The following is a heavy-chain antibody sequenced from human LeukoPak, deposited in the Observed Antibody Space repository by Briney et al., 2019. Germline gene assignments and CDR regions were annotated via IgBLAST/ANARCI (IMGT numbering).Heavy chain of an antibody. J-gene: IGHJ4*02. V-gene: IGHV6-1*01. CDR2: TYYRSKWYN. D-gene: IGHD6-19*01. CDR1: GDSVSSNNGA. CDR3: ARDVGISGWYTFDY. Sequence: SQTLSLTCAISGDSVSSNNGAWNWIRQSPSRGLEWLGRTYYRSKWYNDYAESMKGRIIINPDTSKYQFSLQLNSVTPEDTAVYYCARDVGISGWYTFDYWGRGTLVTVSS.